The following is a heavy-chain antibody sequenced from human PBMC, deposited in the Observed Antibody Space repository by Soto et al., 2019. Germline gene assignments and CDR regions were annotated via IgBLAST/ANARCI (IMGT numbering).Heavy chain of an antibody. Sequence: QVQLVQSGAEVKKPGSSVKVSCKASGGTFSSYAISWVRQAPGQGLEWMGGIIPIFGTANYAQKFQGRVTITADDSTSTAYMELSSLRSEDTAVYYCASPPDYSSGYYYYFDYWGQGTLVTVSS. J-gene: IGHJ4*02. V-gene: IGHV1-69*01. CDR2: IIPIFGTA. CDR1: GGTFSSYA. CDR3: ASPPDYSSGYYYYFDY. D-gene: IGHD3-22*01.